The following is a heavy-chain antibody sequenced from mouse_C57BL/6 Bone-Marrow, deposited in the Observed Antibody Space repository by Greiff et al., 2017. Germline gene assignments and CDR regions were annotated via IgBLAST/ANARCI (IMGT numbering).Heavy chain of an antibody. CDR1: GYTFTSYW. J-gene: IGHJ2*01. D-gene: IGHD2-2*01. Sequence: QVQLQQPGAELVLPGASVKLSCTASGYTFTSYWMHWVKQRPGQGLEWIGEIDPSDSYTNYNQKFKGKSTLTVDKSSSPAYMQLSSLTSEDSAVYYCARYYGYDLDYWGQGTTLTVSS. CDR2: IDPSDSYT. V-gene: IGHV1-69*01. CDR3: ARYYGYDLDY.